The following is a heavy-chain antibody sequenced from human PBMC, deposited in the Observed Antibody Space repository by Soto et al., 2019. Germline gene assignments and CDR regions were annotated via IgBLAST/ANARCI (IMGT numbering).Heavy chain of an antibody. CDR3: AKGSRGYSYGQFNWFDP. V-gene: IGHV3-23*01. CDR1: GFTFSSHA. Sequence: EVQLLESGGGLVQPGGSPRLSCAASGFTFSSHAMSWVRQAPGKGLEWVSSTTYSGGTTHYADSVKGRFTISRDNSKNTLYLQMNSLRAEDTAVYYCAKGSRGYSYGQFNWFDPWGQGTLVTVSS. CDR2: TTYSGGTT. J-gene: IGHJ5*02. D-gene: IGHD5-18*01.